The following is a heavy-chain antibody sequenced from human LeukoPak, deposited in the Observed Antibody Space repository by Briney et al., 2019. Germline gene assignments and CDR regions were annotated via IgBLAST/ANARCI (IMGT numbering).Heavy chain of an antibody. CDR1: GGSFSGYY. V-gene: IGHV4-34*01. Sequence: SETLSLTCAVYGGSFSGYYWSWIRQPPGKGLEWIGEINHSGSTNYNPSLKSRVTISVDTSKNQFSLKLSSVTAADTAVYYCARDPAGGVEMATDSPLDAFDIWGQGTMVTVSS. CDR3: ARDPAGGVEMATDSPLDAFDI. D-gene: IGHD5-24*01. CDR2: INHSGST. J-gene: IGHJ3*02.